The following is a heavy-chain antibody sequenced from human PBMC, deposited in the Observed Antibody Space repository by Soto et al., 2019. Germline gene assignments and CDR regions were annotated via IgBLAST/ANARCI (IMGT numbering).Heavy chain of an antibody. CDR3: ARLLTWSGYPSFDY. CDR1: GGSFSGYY. V-gene: IGHV4-34*01. D-gene: IGHD3-3*01. J-gene: IGHJ4*02. Sequence: PSETLSLTCAVYGGSFSGYYWSWIRQPPGKGLEWIGEINHSGSTNYNPSLKSRVTISVDTSKNQFFLKLSSVTAADTAVYYCARLLTWSGYPSFDYWGQGTLVTVSS. CDR2: INHSGST.